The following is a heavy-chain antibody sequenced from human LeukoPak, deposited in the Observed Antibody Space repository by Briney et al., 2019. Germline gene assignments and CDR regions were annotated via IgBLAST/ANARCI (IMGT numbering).Heavy chain of an antibody. D-gene: IGHD5-18*01. CDR1: GFTFSSYA. V-gene: IGHV3-23*01. CDR3: AKELVTWGNSYGYLDY. CDR2: ISGSGGST. J-gene: IGHJ4*02. Sequence: PGGSLRLSCAASGFTFSSYAMSWVRQAPGKGLEWVSVISGSGGSTYYADSVKGRVTISRDNSKNTLYLQMNSLRAEDTAIYYCAKELVTWGNSYGYLDYWGQGTLVTVSS.